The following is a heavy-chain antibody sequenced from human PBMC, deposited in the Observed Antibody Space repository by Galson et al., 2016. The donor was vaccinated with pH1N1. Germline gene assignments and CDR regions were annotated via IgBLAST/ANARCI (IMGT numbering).Heavy chain of an antibody. D-gene: IGHD3-22*01. CDR2: ISHDGTVT. CDR3: AKEMTVKTSENFDY. CDR1: GFTFSSYG. V-gene: IGHV3-30*18. J-gene: IGHJ4*02. Sequence: SLRLSCAASGFTFSSYGMRWVRQAPGKGLEWVAVISHDGTVTYYADSVKGRFTISRDSSKNTLFLQMNSLRAEDTAVYYCAKEMTVKTSENFDYWGQGTLVTVSS.